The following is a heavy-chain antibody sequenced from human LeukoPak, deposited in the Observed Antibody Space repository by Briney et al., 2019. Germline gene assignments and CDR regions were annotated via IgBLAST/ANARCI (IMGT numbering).Heavy chain of an antibody. V-gene: IGHV4-59*01. Sequence: SETLSLTCTVSGGSISSYYWSWIRQPPGKGLEWIGYIYHSGSTYYNPSLKSRVTISVDRSKNQFSLKLSSVTAADTAVYYCARTTRKVGATGALDYWGQGTLVTVSS. CDR2: IYHSGST. D-gene: IGHD1-26*01. J-gene: IGHJ4*02. CDR1: GGSISSYY. CDR3: ARTTRKVGATGALDY.